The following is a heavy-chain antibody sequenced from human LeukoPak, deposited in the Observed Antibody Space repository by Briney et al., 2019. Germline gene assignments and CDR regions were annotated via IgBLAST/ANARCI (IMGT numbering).Heavy chain of an antibody. CDR2: IYYSGST. J-gene: IGHJ6*03. D-gene: IGHD3-10*01. Sequence: PSETLSLTCTVSGGSISSYYWSWIRQPPGKGLEWIGYIYYSGSTNYNPSLKSRVTTSVDTTTNHFSLTLISVPAADAAVFYYGGVRGYYGSGSLLPSYYYYYYMDVWGKGTTVTVSS. CDR3: GGVRGYYGSGSLLPSYYYYYYMDV. V-gene: IGHV4-59*01. CDR1: GGSISSYY.